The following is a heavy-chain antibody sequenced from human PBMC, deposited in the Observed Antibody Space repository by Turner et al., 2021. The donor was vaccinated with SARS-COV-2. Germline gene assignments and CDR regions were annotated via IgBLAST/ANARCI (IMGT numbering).Heavy chain of an antibody. D-gene: IGHD2-21*02. CDR1: GYTLSELS. CDR3: ATGDAYCGGDCSIDY. CDR2: FDPEDGET. Sequence: VQLVQTGAEVKKPRVLVKLDFKVSGYTLSELSMQWVRQAPGKGLEWMGGFDPEDGETIYAQKFQGRVTMTEDTSTDTAYMGLSSLRSEDTAVYYCATGDAYCGGDCSIDYWGQGTLVTVSS. V-gene: IGHV1-24*01. J-gene: IGHJ4*02.